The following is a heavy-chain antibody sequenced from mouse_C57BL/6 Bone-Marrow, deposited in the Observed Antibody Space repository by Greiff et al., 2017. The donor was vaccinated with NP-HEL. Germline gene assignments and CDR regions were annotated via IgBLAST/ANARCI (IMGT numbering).Heavy chain of an antibody. CDR1: GYTFTSYW. Sequence: VQLQQPGAELVKPGASVKMSCKASGYTFTSYWITWVKQRPGQGLEWIGDIYPGSGSTNYNEKFKSKATLTVDTSSSTAYMQLSSLTSEDSAVYYCTKRGGSSGDYAMDYWGQGTSVTVSS. V-gene: IGHV1-55*01. CDR2: IYPGSGST. J-gene: IGHJ4*01. D-gene: IGHD1-1*01. CDR3: TKRGGSSGDYAMDY.